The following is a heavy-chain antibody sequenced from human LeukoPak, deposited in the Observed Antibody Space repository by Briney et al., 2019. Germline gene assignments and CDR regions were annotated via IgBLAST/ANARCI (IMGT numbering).Heavy chain of an antibody. CDR1: GLTFSSYS. V-gene: IGHV3-48*01. Sequence: GGSLRLSCAASGLTFSSYSMNWVRQAPGKGLEWVSYISSSSSTIYYADSVKGRFTISRDNAKNSLYLQMNSLRAEDTAVYYCARSHRGWWELLNAFDIWGQGTMVTVSS. CDR3: ARSHRGWWELLNAFDI. J-gene: IGHJ3*02. D-gene: IGHD1-26*01. CDR2: ISSSSSTI.